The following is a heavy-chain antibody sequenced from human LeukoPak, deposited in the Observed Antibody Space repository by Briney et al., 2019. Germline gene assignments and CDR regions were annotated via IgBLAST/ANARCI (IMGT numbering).Heavy chain of an antibody. D-gene: IGHD3-3*01. J-gene: IGHJ4*02. Sequence: ASVKVSCKASGYTFTSYAMHWVRQAPGQRLEWMGWINAGNGNTKYSQKFQGRVTITRDTSASTAYMELSSLGSEDTAVYYCARDRRYYDFWSGYSVELPDYWGQGTLVTVSS. CDR1: GYTFTSYA. CDR2: INAGNGNT. CDR3: ARDRRYYDFWSGYSVELPDY. V-gene: IGHV1-3*01.